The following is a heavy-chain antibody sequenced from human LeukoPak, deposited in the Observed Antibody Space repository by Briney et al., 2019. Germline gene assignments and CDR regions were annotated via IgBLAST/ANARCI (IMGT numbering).Heavy chain of an antibody. J-gene: IGHJ4*02. D-gene: IGHD4-17*01. V-gene: IGHV2-5*01. Sequence: SGPTLANPTQTLTLTCTFSGFSLSTTGVGVGWIRQPPGKAPEWLALIYWNEDKRYSPSLKSRHTISKDTSKNQVVLTMTNMDPVDTATYYCARRPTARQYGDYFDYWGQGTLVTVSS. CDR2: IYWNEDK. CDR3: ARRPTARQYGDYFDY. CDR1: GFSLSTTGVG.